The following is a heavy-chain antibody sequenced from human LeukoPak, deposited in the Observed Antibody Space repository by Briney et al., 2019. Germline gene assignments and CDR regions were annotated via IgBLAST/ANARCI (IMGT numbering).Heavy chain of an antibody. J-gene: IGHJ5*02. Sequence: SQTLSLTCTVSGGSINSGGPFWTWIRQHPGKGLEWIGFIHHSGSSYYNPSLKSRVSISIDTSKNQFSLRLSSVTAADTAVYFCARRDANRMVRGVTWLDPWGQGTLGTVSS. D-gene: IGHD3-10*01. CDR2: IHHSGSS. CDR1: GGSINSGGPF. CDR3: ARRDANRMVRGVTWLDP. V-gene: IGHV4-31*03.